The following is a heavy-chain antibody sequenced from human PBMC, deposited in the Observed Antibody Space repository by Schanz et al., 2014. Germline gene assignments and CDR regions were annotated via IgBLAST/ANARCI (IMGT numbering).Heavy chain of an antibody. CDR1: GFTVSNNY. D-gene: IGHD2-15*01. CDR3: ARDPGGTKTLSH. Sequence: EVQLVESGGGLVQPGGSLRLSCAASGFTVSNNYMSWVRQAPGKGLECVSIIYSDGSTYYVDSVKGRFIISRDNSKNTVYLKMNRLRAEDTAGEDCARDPGGTKTLSHWGQGTLVTVSS. CDR2: IYSDGST. J-gene: IGHJ4*02. V-gene: IGHV3-66*01.